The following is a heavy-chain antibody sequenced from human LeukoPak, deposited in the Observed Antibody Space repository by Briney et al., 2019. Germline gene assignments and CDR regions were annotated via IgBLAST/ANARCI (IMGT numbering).Heavy chain of an antibody. Sequence: GGSLRLSCAASGFSFSNYAMHWVRQAPGKGLEWVAVISYDGSNKYYADSVKGRFTISRDNSKNTLYLQMNSLRAEDTAVYYCARPFNCGGDCYYFDYWGQGTLVTVSS. CDR2: ISYDGSNK. CDR1: GFSFSNYA. V-gene: IGHV3-30-3*01. CDR3: ARPFNCGGDCYYFDY. D-gene: IGHD2-21*02. J-gene: IGHJ4*02.